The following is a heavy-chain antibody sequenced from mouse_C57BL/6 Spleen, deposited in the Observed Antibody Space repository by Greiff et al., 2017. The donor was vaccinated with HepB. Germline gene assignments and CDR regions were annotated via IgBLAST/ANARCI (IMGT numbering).Heavy chain of an antibody. CDR2: IYPGDGDT. V-gene: IGHV1-82*01. Sequence: QVQLQQSGPELVKPGASVKISCKASGYAFSSSWMNWVKQRPGKGLEWIGRIYPGDGDTNYNGKFKGKATLTADKSSSTAYMQLSSLTSEDSAVYFCARFLYGYDGESYAMDYWGQGTSVTVSS. J-gene: IGHJ4*01. D-gene: IGHD2-2*01. CDR3: ARFLYGYDGESYAMDY. CDR1: GYAFSSSW.